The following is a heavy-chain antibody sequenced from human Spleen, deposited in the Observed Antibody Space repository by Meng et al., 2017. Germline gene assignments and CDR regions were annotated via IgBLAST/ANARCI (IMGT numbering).Heavy chain of an antibody. J-gene: IGHJ6*02. D-gene: IGHD2-15*01. V-gene: IGHV4-59*01. CDR1: GGSISSYY. CDR2: IYYSGST. CDR3: ARDGYCSGGSCYSMAGMDV. Sequence: GSLRLSCTVSGGSISSYYWSWIRQPPGKGLEWIGYIYYSGSTNYNPSLKSRVTMSVDTSMNQFSLKLNSVTAADTAVYYCARDGYCSGGSCYSMAGMDVWGQGTTVTVSS.